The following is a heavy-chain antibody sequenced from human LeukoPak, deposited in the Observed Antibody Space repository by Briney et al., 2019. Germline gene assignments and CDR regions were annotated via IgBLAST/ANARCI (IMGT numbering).Heavy chain of an antibody. CDR3: ARDLSGSVFDY. V-gene: IGHV1-2*02. CDR1: GYTFTGYY. J-gene: IGHJ4*02. Sequence: ASVKVSCKASGYTFTGYYMHWVRQAPGQGLEWMGWINPNSGGTNYAQKFQGRVTMTRDASISTAYMELSRLRSDDTPVYYCARDLSGSVFDYWGQGTLVTVSS. D-gene: IGHD3-10*01. CDR2: INPNSGGT.